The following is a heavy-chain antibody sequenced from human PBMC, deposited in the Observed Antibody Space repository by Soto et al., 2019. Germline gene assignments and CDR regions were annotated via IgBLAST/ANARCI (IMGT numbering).Heavy chain of an antibody. CDR2: IWYDGSNK. Sequence: GGSLRLSCAASGFTFSSYGMHWVRQAPGKGLEWVAVIWYDGSNKYYADSVKGRFTISRDNSKNTLYLQMNSLRAEDTAVYYCARDTYYYDSSGYYDGPNDAFDIWGQGTMVTVSS. V-gene: IGHV3-33*01. D-gene: IGHD3-22*01. CDR1: GFTFSSYG. CDR3: ARDTYYYDSSGYYDGPNDAFDI. J-gene: IGHJ3*02.